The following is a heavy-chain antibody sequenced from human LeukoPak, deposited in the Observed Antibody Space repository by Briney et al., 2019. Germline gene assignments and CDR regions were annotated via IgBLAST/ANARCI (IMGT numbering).Heavy chain of an antibody. D-gene: IGHD5-18*01. V-gene: IGHV1-18*01. CDR3: ARERGYSYGYDSYYYMDV. J-gene: IGHJ6*03. CDR2: ISAYSGKT. Sequence: GASVKVSCKASGYTFTSYGISWVRQAPGQGLEWMVWISAYSGKTNYAQNLKGRVTMTTDTSTSTVYMEMSRLRSEDTAVSYCARERGYSYGYDSYYYMDVWGKGTTVTVSS. CDR1: GYTFTSYG.